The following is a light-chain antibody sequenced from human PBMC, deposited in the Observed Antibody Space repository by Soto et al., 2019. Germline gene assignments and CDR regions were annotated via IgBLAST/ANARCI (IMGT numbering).Light chain of an antibody. CDR1: SSDVGGYNA. J-gene: IGLJ1*01. CDR3: NSFRVNRLYV. Sequence: QSVLAQPASVSGSPGQTITISCTGTSSDVGGYNAVSWYQHHPGKAPKLIIYEVTHRPAGDSGRFSASKSGNTASLTISGLQAEDEADYYCNSFRVNRLYVFGTGTKLTVL. CDR2: EVT. V-gene: IGLV2-14*01.